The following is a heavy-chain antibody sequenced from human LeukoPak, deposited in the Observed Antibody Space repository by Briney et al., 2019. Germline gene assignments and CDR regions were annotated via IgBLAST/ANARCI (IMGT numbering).Heavy chain of an antibody. Sequence: SETLSLTCAVYGGSFSGYYWSWIRQPPGKGLEWIGGINHSGSTNYNPSLKSRVTISVDTSKNQFSLKLSSVTAADTAVYYCARRSWIQLQSAFDPWGQGTLVTVAS. J-gene: IGHJ5*02. CDR1: GGSFSGYY. CDR3: ARRSWIQLQSAFDP. CDR2: INHSGST. V-gene: IGHV4-34*01. D-gene: IGHD5-18*01.